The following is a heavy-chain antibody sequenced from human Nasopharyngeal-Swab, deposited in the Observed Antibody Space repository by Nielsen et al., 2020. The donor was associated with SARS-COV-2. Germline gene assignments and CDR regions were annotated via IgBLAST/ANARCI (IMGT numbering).Heavy chain of an antibody. V-gene: IGHV1-69*13. Sequence: SVKVSCKASGGSFSSYAIIWVRQAPGQGLEWMGGIIPILGTANYAQKFQGRVTITADESTSTAYMELSSLRSEDTAVYYCASNARGYQLLREAGPYYYYYYMDVWGKGTTVTVSS. CDR2: IIPILGTA. CDR3: ASNARGYQLLREAGPYYYYYYMDV. CDR1: GGSFSSYA. J-gene: IGHJ6*03. D-gene: IGHD2-2*01.